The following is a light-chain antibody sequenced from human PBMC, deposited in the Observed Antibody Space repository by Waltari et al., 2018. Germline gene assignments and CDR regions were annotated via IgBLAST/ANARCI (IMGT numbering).Light chain of an antibody. V-gene: IGKV3-20*01. CDR3: QHYESLPVT. CDR1: QSISKY. Sequence: EIVLTQSPGTLSLSPGERATLSCRASQSISKYLAWYQQKPGQAPRLLIYHASSRAAGIPDRFSGSGSGTDFSLSISRLEPEDFAVYYCQHYESLPVTFGQVTKVEIK. CDR2: HAS. J-gene: IGKJ1*01.